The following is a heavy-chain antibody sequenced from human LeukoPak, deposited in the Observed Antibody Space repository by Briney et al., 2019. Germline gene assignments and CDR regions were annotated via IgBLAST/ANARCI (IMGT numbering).Heavy chain of an antibody. CDR3: SREPGFDSSGYLNWFDP. J-gene: IGHJ5*02. CDR2: IYYSGST. D-gene: IGHD3-22*01. Sequence: SETLSLTCTVSGGSISSYYWSWIRQPPGKGLEWIGYIYYSGSTNYNPSLKSRVTISVDTSKNQLSLKLSSVTAADTAVYYCSREPGFDSSGYLNWFDPWGQGTLVTVSS. CDR1: GGSISSYY. V-gene: IGHV4-59*01.